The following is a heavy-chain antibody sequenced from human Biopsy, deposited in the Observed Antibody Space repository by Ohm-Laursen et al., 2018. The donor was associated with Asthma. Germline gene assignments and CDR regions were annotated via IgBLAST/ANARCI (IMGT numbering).Heavy chain of an antibody. CDR1: GGSMSSSSYY. V-gene: IGHV4-39*01. D-gene: IGHD3-22*01. CDR3: ARHRGDSSGYYYDSFDY. Sequence: SETLSLTCTVSGGSMSSSSYYWGWIRQPPGKGLEWIGSNYYSGNTYYNPSLKSRVTISVDTSKNQFSLKLYSVTAADTAVYYCARHRGDSSGYYYDSFDYWGQGTLVTVSS. J-gene: IGHJ4*02. CDR2: NYYSGNT.